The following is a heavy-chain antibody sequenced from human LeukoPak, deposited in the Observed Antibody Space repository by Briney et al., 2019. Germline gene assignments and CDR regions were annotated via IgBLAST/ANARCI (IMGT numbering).Heavy chain of an antibody. D-gene: IGHD3-10*01. CDR3: ATSTMVRGVPDY. CDR1: GFSVSRNY. V-gene: IGHV3-66*01. J-gene: IGHJ4*02. CDR2: IYSGATT. Sequence: GGSLRLSCAASGFSVSRNYLSWVRQAPGKGLEWVSVIYSGATTDYAGSVKGRFTISTDSSKNTLYLQMNSLRAEDTAVYYCATSTMVRGVPDYWGQGTLVTVSS.